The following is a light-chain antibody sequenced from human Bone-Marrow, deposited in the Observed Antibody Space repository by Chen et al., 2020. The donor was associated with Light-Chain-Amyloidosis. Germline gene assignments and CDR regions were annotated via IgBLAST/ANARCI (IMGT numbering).Light chain of an antibody. Sequence: DIQMPQSPSSLSASVGDRVTITCRASHDITNYLDWYQQKPGNAPKLLIYDASNLETGVPSRFSGSGSGTDFTFTISSLQPEDIATYYCQQYDSLPFTFGPGTKVDIK. V-gene: IGKV1-33*01. CDR2: DAS. CDR3: QQYDSLPFT. CDR1: HDITNY. J-gene: IGKJ3*01.